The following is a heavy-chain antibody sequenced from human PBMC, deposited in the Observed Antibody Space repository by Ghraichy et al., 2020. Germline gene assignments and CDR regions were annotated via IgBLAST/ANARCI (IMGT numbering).Heavy chain of an antibody. D-gene: IGHD3-22*01. CDR3: ARAGHYYDSSGYYSDY. J-gene: IGHJ4*02. Sequence: SVKVSCKASGGTFSSYAISWVRQAPGQGLEWMGRIIPILGIANYAQKFQGRVTITADKSTSTAYMELSSLRSEDTAVYYCARAGHYYDSSGYYSDYWGQGTLVTVSS. CDR1: GGTFSSYA. V-gene: IGHV1-69*04. CDR2: IIPILGIA.